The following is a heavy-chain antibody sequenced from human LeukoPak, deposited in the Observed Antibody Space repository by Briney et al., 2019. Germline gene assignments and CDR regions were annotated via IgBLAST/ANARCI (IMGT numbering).Heavy chain of an antibody. J-gene: IGHJ4*02. CDR3: ARVPCSGGSCYQDY. CDR2: TNHSGST. CDR1: GGSFSGYY. V-gene: IGHV4-34*01. Sequence: SETLSLTCAVYGGSFSGYYWSWIRQPPGKGLEWIGETNHSGSTNYNPSLKSRVTISVDTSKNQFSLKLSSVTAADTAVYYCARVPCSGGSCYQDYWGQGTLVTVSS. D-gene: IGHD2-15*01.